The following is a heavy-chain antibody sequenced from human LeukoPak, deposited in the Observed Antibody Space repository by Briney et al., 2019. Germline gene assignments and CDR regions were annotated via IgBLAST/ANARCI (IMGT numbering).Heavy chain of an antibody. D-gene: IGHD6-19*01. CDR1: GFTFSSYS. CDR3: ARQGQEWLASAMDDY. Sequence: PGGSLRLSCAASGFTFSSYSMNWVRQAPGKGLEWVSSISSSSSYIYYADSVKGRFTISRDNAKNSLYLQMNGLRAEDTAVYYCARQGQEWLASAMDDYWGQGTLVTVSS. CDR2: ISSSSSYI. V-gene: IGHV3-21*01. J-gene: IGHJ4*02.